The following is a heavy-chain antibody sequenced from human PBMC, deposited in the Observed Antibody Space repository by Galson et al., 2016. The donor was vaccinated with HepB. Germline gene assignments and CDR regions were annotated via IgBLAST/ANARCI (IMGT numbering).Heavy chain of an antibody. Sequence: SETLSLTCSVSGNSVSSDHYYWDWIRQSPGRGLEWLATVYHAGTTYYNPSLESRVTISVDTSKNQFFLRLSSVTAADTAVYYCARHRTYGDSPAAFEIWGRGTMVAVSS. CDR3: ARHRTYGDSPAAFEI. J-gene: IGHJ3*02. V-gene: IGHV4-39*01. CDR2: VYHAGTT. D-gene: IGHD2-21*02. CDR1: GNSVSSDHYY.